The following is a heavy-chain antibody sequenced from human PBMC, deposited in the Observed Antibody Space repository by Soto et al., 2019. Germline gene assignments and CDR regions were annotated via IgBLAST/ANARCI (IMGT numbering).Heavy chain of an antibody. Sequence: PGRSLRLSCAASGFTFSNYAMSWVRQAPGKGLEWVSAMSGSVSSTYYADSVKGRFTISRDNSRNTLYLQMNSLRAEDTAVYYCAKRSGSGWCGLRSSHYWGPGPLLSVS. D-gene: IGHD6-19*01. CDR1: GFTFSNYA. CDR3: AKRSGSGWCGLRSSHY. V-gene: IGHV3-23*01. J-gene: IGHJ4*02. CDR2: MSGSVSST.